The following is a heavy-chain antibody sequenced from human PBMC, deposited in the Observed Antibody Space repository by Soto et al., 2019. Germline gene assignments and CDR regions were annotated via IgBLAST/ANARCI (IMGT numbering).Heavy chain of an antibody. Sequence: SETLSLTCTVSGGSTSSGGFYWSWIRQHPGKGLEWIGYIYYSGISYYNPSLKSRVSISLDTSRNQFSMTLNSVTAADTAVYYCARNGYAYGMDVWGQGATVTVSS. CDR2: IYYSGIS. CDR3: ARNGYAYGMDV. D-gene: IGHD5-18*01. CDR1: GGSTSSGGFY. V-gene: IGHV4-31*03. J-gene: IGHJ6*02.